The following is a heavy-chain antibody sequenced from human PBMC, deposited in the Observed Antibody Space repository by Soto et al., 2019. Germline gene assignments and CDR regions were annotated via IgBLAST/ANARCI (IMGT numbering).Heavy chain of an antibody. Sequence: EVQLVESGGGLVQPGRSLRLSCAASGFTFDDYAMHWVRQAPGKGLEWVSGISWNSGSIGYADSVKGRFTISRDNAKNSLYLQMNSLGAEDTALYYCAKDLGGGAGFLGAFDIWGQGTMVTVSS. CDR1: GFTFDDYA. CDR2: ISWNSGSI. J-gene: IGHJ3*02. D-gene: IGHD3-16*01. CDR3: AKDLGGGAGFLGAFDI. V-gene: IGHV3-9*01.